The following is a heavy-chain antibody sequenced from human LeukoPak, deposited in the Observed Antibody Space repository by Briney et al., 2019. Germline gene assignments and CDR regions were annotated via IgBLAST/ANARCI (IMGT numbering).Heavy chain of an antibody. CDR1: GGSISTSRHY. Sequence: SETLSLTCTVSGGSISTSRHYWGWIRQHPGKGLEWIGYIYYSGSTYYNPSLKSRVTISVDTSKNQFSLKLSSVTAADTAVYYCARDDLYCSSTSCQAFDIWGQGTMVTVSS. J-gene: IGHJ3*02. CDR2: IYYSGST. V-gene: IGHV4-31*03. CDR3: ARDDLYCSSTSCQAFDI. D-gene: IGHD2-2*01.